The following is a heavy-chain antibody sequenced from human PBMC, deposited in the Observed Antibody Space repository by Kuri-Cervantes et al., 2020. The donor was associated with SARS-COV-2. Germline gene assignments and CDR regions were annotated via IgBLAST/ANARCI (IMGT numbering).Heavy chain of an antibody. Sequence: SCTVSGGSISSGDYYWSWVRQPTGKGLECIAYIIHSGNTFYNPTLKSRVTITVDTYSKQFFLHLGSVTDADAAVYYCASAYGFFRYIYCMDVWGRGTTVTVSS. CDR1: GGSISSGDYY. D-gene: IGHD3-16*01. CDR2: IIHSGNT. J-gene: IGHJ6*03. CDR3: ASAYGFFRYIYCMDV. V-gene: IGHV4-30-4*08.